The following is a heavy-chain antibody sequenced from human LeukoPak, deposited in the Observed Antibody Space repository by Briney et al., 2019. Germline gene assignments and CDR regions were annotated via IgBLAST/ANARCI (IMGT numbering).Heavy chain of an antibody. CDR1: GFIFSSYW. D-gene: IGHD3-3*01. CDR3: ARDRGGTDDFWSGYYTGYFDY. V-gene: IGHV3-48*01. CDR2: ISSSSSTI. J-gene: IGHJ4*02. Sequence: GGSLRLSCAASGFIFSSYWMSWVRQAPGKGLEWVSYISSSSSTIYYADSVKGRFTISRDNAKNSLYLQMNSLRVEDTAVFYCARDRGGTDDFWSGYYTGYFDYWGQGTLVTVSS.